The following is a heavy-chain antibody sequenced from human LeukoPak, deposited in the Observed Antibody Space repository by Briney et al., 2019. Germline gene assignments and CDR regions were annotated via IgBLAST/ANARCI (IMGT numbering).Heavy chain of an antibody. CDR3: TRAESGTYKGGFDY. D-gene: IGHD1-26*01. Sequence: GGSLRLSCTASGFTFGDYAMSRFRQAPGKGLEWVGFIRSKTYGGTTEYAASVKGRFIISRDDSKSIAYLQMNSLKTEDTAVYYCTRAESGTYKGGFDYWGQGTLVTVSS. CDR2: IRSKTYGGTT. CDR1: GFTFGDYA. J-gene: IGHJ4*02. V-gene: IGHV3-49*03.